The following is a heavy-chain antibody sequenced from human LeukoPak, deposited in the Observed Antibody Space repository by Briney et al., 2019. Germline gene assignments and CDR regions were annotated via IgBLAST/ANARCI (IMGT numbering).Heavy chain of an antibody. V-gene: IGHV3-7*01. CDR2: IKQDGSQK. CDR3: VREVCRDSWPDS. J-gene: IGHJ5*01. CDR1: GFTFSTYW. Sequence: PGGSLRLSCAASGFTFSTYWMNWVRQLPGKGLEWLANIKQDGSQKYYVDSVKGRFTISRDNAKNSLYLQMNSLRAEDTAVYYCVREVCRDSWPDSWGQGTLVTVSS. D-gene: IGHD2-15*01.